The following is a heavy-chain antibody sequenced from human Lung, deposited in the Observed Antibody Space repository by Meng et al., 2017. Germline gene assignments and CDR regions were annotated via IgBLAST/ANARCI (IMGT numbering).Heavy chain of an antibody. V-gene: IGHV3-74*01. CDR3: ARDLAWVLFDY. Sequence: EVQLEGSGGGLVQPGGSLRLSCGASGFNFGDYIMHWVRQSPGKGLEWISRIVSDGGITTYADSVKGRFTVSRDNAKNTLYLQMNSLGADDTAVYYCARDLAWVLFDYWGQGALVTVSS. CDR2: IVSDGGIT. CDR1: GFNFGDYI. J-gene: IGHJ4*02. D-gene: IGHD3-3*01.